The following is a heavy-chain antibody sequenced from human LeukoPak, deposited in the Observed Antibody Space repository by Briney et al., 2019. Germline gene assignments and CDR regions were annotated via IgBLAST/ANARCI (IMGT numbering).Heavy chain of an antibody. Sequence: GGSLRLSCAASGFTFSNYALTWVRQAPGKGLEWVSATSDSGDNTYYADSVKGRFTISRDNSKTTLYLQMNSLRAEDTAVYYCAKFGSFLGIAVAGTPDYWGQGTLVTVSS. V-gene: IGHV3-23*01. CDR1: GFTFSNYA. CDR3: AKFGSFLGIAVAGTPDY. D-gene: IGHD6-19*01. J-gene: IGHJ4*02. CDR2: TSDSGDNT.